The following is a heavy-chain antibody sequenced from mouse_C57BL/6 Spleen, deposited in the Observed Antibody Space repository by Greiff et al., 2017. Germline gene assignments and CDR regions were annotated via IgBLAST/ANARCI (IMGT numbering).Heavy chain of an antibody. J-gene: IGHJ4*01. CDR1: GYAFSSYW. V-gene: IGHV1-80*01. D-gene: IGHD1-1*01. Sequence: QVQLQQSGAELVKPGASVKISCKASGYAFSSYWMNWVKQRPGKGLEWIGQIYPGAGDTNYNGKFKGKATLTADKSSSTAYMQLSSLTSEDSAVYFCARDTTVVARAMDYWGQGTSVTVSS. CDR2: IYPGAGDT. CDR3: ARDTTVVARAMDY.